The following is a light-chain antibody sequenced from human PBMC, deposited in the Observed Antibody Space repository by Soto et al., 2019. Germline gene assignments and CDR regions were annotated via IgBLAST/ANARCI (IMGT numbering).Light chain of an antibody. J-gene: IGKJ4*01. CDR1: QTVRNNY. V-gene: IGKV3-20*01. CDR3: QQFSSYPLT. CDR2: DAS. Sequence: EIVLTQAPATLSLSPGEIATLSCRASQTVRNNYLAWYQQKPGQAPRLLIYDASSRATGIPDRFSGGGSGTDFTLTISRLEPEDFAVYYCQQFSSYPLTFGGGTKVDI.